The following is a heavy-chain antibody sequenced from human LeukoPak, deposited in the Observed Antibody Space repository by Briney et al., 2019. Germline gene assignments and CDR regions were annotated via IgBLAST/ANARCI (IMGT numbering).Heavy chain of an antibody. Sequence: PSETLSLTCSVSGGFINNTNYYWAWIRQPPGKGLEWIGTIYYSGSTSYNPSLKSRVTISVDTSRNQFSLKLSSVTAADTAVYYCARQYSDILTGYHRGELYWYFDLWGRGTLVTVSS. J-gene: IGHJ2*01. CDR3: ARQYSDILTGYHRGELYWYFDL. CDR1: GGFINNTNYY. CDR2: IYYSGST. V-gene: IGHV4-39*01. D-gene: IGHD3-9*01.